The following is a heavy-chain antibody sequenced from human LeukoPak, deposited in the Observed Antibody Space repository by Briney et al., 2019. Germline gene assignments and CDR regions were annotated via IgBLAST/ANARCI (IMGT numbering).Heavy chain of an antibody. Sequence: KAGGSLRLSCAASGFTFSSYEMNWVRQAPGKGLEWVGRIKSKTDGGRTDYAAPVKGRFTISRDDSKNTLYLQMNSLKTEDTAVYFCTKVCGSYAFDFWGQGTLVTVSS. J-gene: IGHJ4*02. CDR2: IKSKTDGGRT. CDR3: TKVCGSYAFDF. CDR1: GFTFSSYE. D-gene: IGHD1-26*01. V-gene: IGHV3-15*01.